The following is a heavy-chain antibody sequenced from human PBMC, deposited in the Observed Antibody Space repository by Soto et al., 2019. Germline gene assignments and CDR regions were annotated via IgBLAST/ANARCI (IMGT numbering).Heavy chain of an antibody. V-gene: IGHV1-3*01. Sequence: ASVKVSCKAFGYTITRYTMNWVRQAPGQRLEWMGWINPDNGNTKSSQKFQDRVIITRDTSASTAYMDLSSLRSEDTAVYYCARGIATGQLDPWGQGTLVTVSS. J-gene: IGHJ5*02. D-gene: IGHD2-15*01. CDR1: GYTITRYT. CDR2: INPDNGNT. CDR3: ARGIATGQLDP.